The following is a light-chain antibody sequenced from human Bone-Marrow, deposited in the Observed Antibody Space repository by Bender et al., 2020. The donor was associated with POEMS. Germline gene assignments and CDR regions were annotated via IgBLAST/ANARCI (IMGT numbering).Light chain of an antibody. CDR3: YSAADNTRV. Sequence: QSALTQPPSASGSPGQSVTISCTGTSSDVGGSNYVSWYQQHPGKAPKLMIYEVSKRPSGVPDRFSGSRSGNPASLTVSGLQAEDEGDYYCYSAADNTRVFGGGTKLTVL. V-gene: IGLV2-8*01. J-gene: IGLJ3*02. CDR1: SSDVGGSNY. CDR2: EVS.